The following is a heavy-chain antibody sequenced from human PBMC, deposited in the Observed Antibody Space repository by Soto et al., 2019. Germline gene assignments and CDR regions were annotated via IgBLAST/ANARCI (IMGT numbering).Heavy chain of an antibody. Sequence: SETLSLTCTVSGGSISSSSFHWGWIRQPPGKGLEWIGSIYYSGSTYYSPSLKSRVTISVDTSKNQFSLKLSSVTAADTAVYYCARPGYSSSWYVGDYGMDVWGQGTTVTVSS. CDR1: GGSISSSSFH. CDR2: IYYSGST. CDR3: ARPGYSSSWYVGDYGMDV. D-gene: IGHD6-13*01. V-gene: IGHV4-39*07. J-gene: IGHJ6*02.